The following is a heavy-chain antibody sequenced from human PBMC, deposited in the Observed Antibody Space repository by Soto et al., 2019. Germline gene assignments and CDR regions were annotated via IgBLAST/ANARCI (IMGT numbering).Heavy chain of an antibody. D-gene: IGHD2-15*01. Sequence: QVQLVQSGAEVRKPGSSVKVSCKASGGTFSSYTICWVRQAPGQGPVWMGRIIPILGITNYAQEFQGSGITTAGRSTNTAYMELSSMRSEDTAVYYCAEVGAIHASSGQLSSGFAIWGGGSMVTVSS. CDR3: AEVGAIHASSGQLSSGFAI. J-gene: IGHJ3*02. CDR1: GGTFSSYT. V-gene: IGHV1-69*02. CDR2: IIPILGIT.